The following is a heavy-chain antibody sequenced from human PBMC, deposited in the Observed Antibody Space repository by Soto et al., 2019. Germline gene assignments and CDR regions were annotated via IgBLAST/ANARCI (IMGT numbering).Heavy chain of an antibody. CDR3: ARAIPGGPVWFGEKEGMDV. V-gene: IGHV3-33*01. J-gene: IGHJ6*02. CDR2: IWYDGSNR. D-gene: IGHD3-10*01. Sequence: GGSLRLSCATSGFTFSSCGMHWVRQAPGKGLEWVAVIWYDGSNRNYADSVKGRFTISRDNSKNTLYLQMNSLRAEDTAVYYCARAIPGGPVWFGEKEGMDVWGQGTTVTVSS. CDR1: GFTFSSCG.